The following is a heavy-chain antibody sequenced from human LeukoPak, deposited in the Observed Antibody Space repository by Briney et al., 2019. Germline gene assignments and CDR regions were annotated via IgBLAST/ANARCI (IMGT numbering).Heavy chain of an antibody. J-gene: IGHJ4*02. CDR2: ISGSGGST. CDR1: GFTFSSYA. D-gene: IGHD3-22*01. CDR3: AKGKTGITMIVVVINVFDY. V-gene: IGHV3-23*01. Sequence: GGSLRLSCAASGFTFSSYAMSWVRQAPGKGLGWVSAISGSGGSTYYADSVKGRFTISRDNSKNTLYLQMNSLRAEDTAVYYCAKGKTGITMIVVVINVFDYWGQGTLVTVSS.